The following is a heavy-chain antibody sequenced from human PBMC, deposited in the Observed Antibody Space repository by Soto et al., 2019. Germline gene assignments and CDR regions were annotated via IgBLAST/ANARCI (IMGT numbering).Heavy chain of an antibody. Sequence: QVQLVQSGAEVKKPGASVKVSCKASGYTFTSYGISWVRQAPGQGLEWMGWISAYNGNTNYAQKLQGRVTMTTDTHTNTGYMELKGLRYDDTGMYYCARDYTAYGSGGYWGQGTLVHVSS. CDR1: GYTFTSYG. V-gene: IGHV1-18*01. CDR2: ISAYNGNT. D-gene: IGHD3-10*01. CDR3: ARDYTAYGSGGY. J-gene: IGHJ4*02.